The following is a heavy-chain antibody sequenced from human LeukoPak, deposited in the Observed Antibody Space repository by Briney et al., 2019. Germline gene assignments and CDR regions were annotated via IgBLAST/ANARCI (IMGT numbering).Heavy chain of an antibody. D-gene: IGHD4-17*01. V-gene: IGHV3-30*18. CDR1: GCTFSSYG. CDR3: AKDSTTVTTSMGEAFDI. J-gene: IGHJ3*02. CDR2: ISYDGSNK. Sequence: GGALTLSCASAGCTFSSYGMHGVRQAGGRGREWVAVISYDGSNKYYGDSVKGRITISRDNSKNTLYLQMNSLRAEDTAVYYCAKDSTTVTTSMGEAFDIWGQGTMVTVSS.